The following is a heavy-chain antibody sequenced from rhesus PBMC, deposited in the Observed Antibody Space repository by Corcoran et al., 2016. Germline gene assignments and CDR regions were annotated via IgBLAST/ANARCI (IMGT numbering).Heavy chain of an antibody. V-gene: IGHV4S7*01. J-gene: IGHJ4*01. CDR2: IHGSRVST. CDR1: GSSISINY. Sequence: QVQLQESGPGLVKPSETLSLTCAVSGSSISINYWSWIRQPPGQGLEWIVYIHGSRVSTYYKPSLKISVNISKDTSKNMLCLKLSSVTAADTAVYHWSRELNTVTHVDYWGQGVLVTVSA. CDR3: SRELNTVTHVDY. D-gene: IGHD4-23*01.